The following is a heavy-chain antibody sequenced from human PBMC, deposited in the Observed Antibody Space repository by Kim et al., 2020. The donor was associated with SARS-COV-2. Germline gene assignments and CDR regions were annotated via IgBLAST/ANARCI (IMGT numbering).Heavy chain of an antibody. D-gene: IGHD6-13*01. CDR3: ARGGRYSSSWYDPLARFDP. CDR1: GGSFSGYY. J-gene: IGHJ5*02. Sequence: SETLSLTCAVYGGSFSGYYWSWIRQPPGKGLEWIGEINHSGSTNYNPSLKSRVTISVDTSKNQFSLKLSSVTAADTAVYYCARGGRYSSSWYDPLARFDPWGQGTLVTVSS. CDR2: INHSGST. V-gene: IGHV4-34*01.